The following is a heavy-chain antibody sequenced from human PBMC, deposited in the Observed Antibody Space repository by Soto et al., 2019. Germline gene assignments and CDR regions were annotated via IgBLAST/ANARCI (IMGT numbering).Heavy chain of an antibody. CDR1: GFTFSSYA. CDR3: AKDPGIAVAGTLESDY. CDR2: ISGSGGST. D-gene: IGHD6-19*01. J-gene: IGHJ4*02. Sequence: EVQLLESGGGLVQPGGSLRLSCAASGFTFSSYAMSWVRQAPGQGLEWVSAISGSGGSTYYADSVKGRFTISRDNSKNTRFLQMNSLRAEDTAVYYGAKDPGIAVAGTLESDYWGQGTLVTVSS. V-gene: IGHV3-23*01.